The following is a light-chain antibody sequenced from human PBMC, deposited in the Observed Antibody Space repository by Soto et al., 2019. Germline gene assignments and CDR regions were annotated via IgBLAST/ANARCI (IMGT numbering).Light chain of an antibody. J-gene: IGKJ5*01. CDR3: QQYNNWPPIT. V-gene: IGKV3-15*01. CDR1: QSVRNN. CDR2: YAS. Sequence: EIMMTQSPATLSVSPGERATLSCRASQSVRNNLAWYQQKPGQAPRLLIYYASTRAIGIPARFSGSGSGTEFTLTISSLQSEDFALYYCQQYNNWPPITFGQGTRLEMK.